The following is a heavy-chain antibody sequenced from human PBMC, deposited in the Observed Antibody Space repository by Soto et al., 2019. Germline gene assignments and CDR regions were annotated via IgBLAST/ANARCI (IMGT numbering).Heavy chain of an antibody. V-gene: IGHV3-33*01. D-gene: IGHD3-22*01. CDR2: IWYDGSKT. CDR1: GFTFSSYG. Sequence: GGSLRLSCVASGFTFSSYGINWVRQAPGKGLEWVTLIWYDGSKTYYAGSIKGRFTISRDNSQNTVYLQMNSLRAEDTAVYYCARVRHHYDGSDAFDIWGQGTMVTVSS. CDR3: ARVRHHYDGSDAFDI. J-gene: IGHJ3*02.